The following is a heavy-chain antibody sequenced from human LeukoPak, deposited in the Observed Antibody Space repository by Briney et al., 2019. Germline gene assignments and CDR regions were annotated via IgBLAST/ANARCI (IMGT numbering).Heavy chain of an antibody. CDR3: ARGLPRITIFGVAFDY. J-gene: IGHJ4*02. V-gene: IGHV1-8*01. CDR1: GYTFTSYD. Sequence: ASVKVSCKASGYTFTSYDINWGRQATGQGLEWMGWMNPNSGNTGYAQKFQGRVTMTRNTSISTAYMELSSLRSEDTAVYYCARGLPRITIFGVAFDYWGQGTLVTVSS. CDR2: MNPNSGNT. D-gene: IGHD3-3*01.